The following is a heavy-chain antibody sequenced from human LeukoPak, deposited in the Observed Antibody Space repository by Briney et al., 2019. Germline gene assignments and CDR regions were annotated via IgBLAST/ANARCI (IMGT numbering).Heavy chain of an antibody. J-gene: IGHJ3*01. CDR3: AREGEYYAESGNLIDAADV. CDR2: IAPISGTP. Sequence: ASVTVSCKASGYTFTNYGVNWVRRAPGQGLEWMGGIAPISGTPVYAQKFQDRVNITADTSTNTAYMEMSSLTSEDTAMYYCAREGEYYAESGNLIDAADVWGQGTMVIVSA. V-gene: IGHV1-69*06. D-gene: IGHD3-10*01. CDR1: GYTFTNYG.